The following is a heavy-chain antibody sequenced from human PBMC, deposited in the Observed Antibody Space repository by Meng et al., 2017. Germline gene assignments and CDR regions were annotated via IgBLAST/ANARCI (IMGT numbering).Heavy chain of an antibody. Sequence: SETLSLTCTVSGGSISSYYWSWIRQPPGKGLEWIGYIYYSGSTNYNPSLKSRVTISVDTSKNQFSLKLSSVTAADTAVYYCARALRYYYGSGRNYYYYGIDVWGQGTTVTVSS. CDR3: ARALRYYYGSGRNYYYYGIDV. CDR2: IYYSGST. D-gene: IGHD3-10*01. J-gene: IGHJ6*02. V-gene: IGHV4-59*01. CDR1: GGSISSYY.